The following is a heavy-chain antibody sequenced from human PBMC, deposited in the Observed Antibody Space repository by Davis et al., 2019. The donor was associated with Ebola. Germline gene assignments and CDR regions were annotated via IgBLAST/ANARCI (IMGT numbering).Heavy chain of an antibody. CDR1: GYTFTSYG. CDR3: ARDSGYYYYGMDV. J-gene: IGHJ6*02. D-gene: IGHD3-10*01. V-gene: IGHV1-69*13. CDR2: IIPIFGTA. Sequence: SVKVFCKASGYTFTSYGISWVRQAPGQGLEWMGGIIPIFGTANYAQKFQGRVTITADESTSTAYMELSSLRSEDTAVYYCARDSGYYYYGMDVWGQGTTVTVSS.